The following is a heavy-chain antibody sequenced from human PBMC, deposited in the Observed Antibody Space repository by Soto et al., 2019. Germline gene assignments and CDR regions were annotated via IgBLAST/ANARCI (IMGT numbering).Heavy chain of an antibody. D-gene: IGHD4-17*01. CDR2: IYHSGST. CDR3: ASFEYRTTRWFDP. CDR1: GGSISSGGYS. Sequence: PSETLSLTCAVSGGSISSGGYSWSWIRQPPGKGLEWIGYIYHSGSTYYNPSLKSRVTISVDRSKNQFSLKLSSVTAADTAVYYCASFEYRTTRWFDPWGQGTLVTVSS. J-gene: IGHJ5*02. V-gene: IGHV4-30-2*01.